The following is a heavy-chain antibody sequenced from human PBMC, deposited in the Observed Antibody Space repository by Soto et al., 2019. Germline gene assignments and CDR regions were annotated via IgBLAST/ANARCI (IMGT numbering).Heavy chain of an antibody. CDR2: ISSNGGST. CDR3: VNWPTGGITFGGVIAVDY. V-gene: IGHV3-64D*08. CDR1: GFTFSSYA. J-gene: IGHJ4*02. Sequence: GGSLRLSCSASGFTFSSYAMHWVRQAPGKGLEYVSAISSNGGSTYYADSVKGRFTISRDNSKNTLYLQMSSLRAEDTAVYYCVNWPTGGITFGGVIAVDYWGQGTLVTVSS. D-gene: IGHD3-16*02.